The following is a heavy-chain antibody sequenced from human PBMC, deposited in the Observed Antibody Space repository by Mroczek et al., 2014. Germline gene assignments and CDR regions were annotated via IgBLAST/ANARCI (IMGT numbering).Heavy chain of an antibody. CDR2: IYYSGST. CDR3: ARGEGEYYDSSGYGHFDY. V-gene: IGHV4-31*03. CDR1: GGSISSGGYY. J-gene: IGHJ4*02. D-gene: IGHD3-22*01. Sequence: QVQLQESGPGLVKPSQTLSLTCTVSGGSISSGGYYWSWIRQHPGKGLEWIGYIYYSGSTYYNPSLKSRVTISVDTSKNQFSLKLSSVTAADTAVYYCARGEGEYYDSSGYGHFDYWGQGTLVTVSS.